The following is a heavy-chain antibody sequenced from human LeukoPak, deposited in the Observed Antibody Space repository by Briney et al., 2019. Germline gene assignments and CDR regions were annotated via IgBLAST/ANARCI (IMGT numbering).Heavy chain of an antibody. Sequence: GASVKVSCEASGYTFTGYYMHWVRQAPGQGLEGMGWINPKSGGTNYAQKFQGRVTMTRDTSISTAYMELSRLRSDDTAVYYCARAVVRGVIITLYNWFDPWGQGTLVTVSS. CDR3: ARAVVRGVIITLYNWFDP. CDR1: GYTFTGYY. D-gene: IGHD3-10*01. V-gene: IGHV1-2*02. CDR2: INPKSGGT. J-gene: IGHJ5*02.